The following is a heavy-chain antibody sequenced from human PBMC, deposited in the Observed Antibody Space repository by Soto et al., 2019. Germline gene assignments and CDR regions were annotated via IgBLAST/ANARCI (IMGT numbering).Heavy chain of an antibody. CDR1: GGSISSGDYY. CDR2: IYYSGST. Sequence: QVQLQESGPGLVKPSQTLSLTCTVSGGSISSGDYYWSWIRQPPGKGLEWIGYIYYSGSTYYNPSLKSRVTISVDTSKNQFSLKLSSVTAADTAVYYCARASISTVTTTGTFDYWGQGTLVTVSS. V-gene: IGHV4-30-4*01. J-gene: IGHJ4*02. D-gene: IGHD4-17*01. CDR3: ARASISTVTTTGTFDY.